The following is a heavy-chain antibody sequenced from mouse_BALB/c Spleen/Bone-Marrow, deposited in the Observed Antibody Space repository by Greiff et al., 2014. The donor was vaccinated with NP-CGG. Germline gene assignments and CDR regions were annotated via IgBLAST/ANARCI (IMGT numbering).Heavy chain of an antibody. J-gene: IGHJ3*01. D-gene: IGHD2-1*01. Sequence: VQLQQSGPELEKPGASVEISCKASGYSFTGYNMNWVKQNNGKSLEWIGNIDPYYGDVNYNQKFKDKATLTVDKSSSTAYMQLKSLTSEDSAVYYCARSGALYGNPLAFWGQGTLVTVSA. CDR1: GYSFTGYN. V-gene: IGHV1-39*01. CDR2: IDPYYGDV. CDR3: ARSGALYGNPLAF.